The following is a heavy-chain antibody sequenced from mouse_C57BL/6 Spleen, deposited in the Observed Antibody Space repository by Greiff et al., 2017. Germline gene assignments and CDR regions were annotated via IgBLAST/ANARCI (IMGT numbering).Heavy chain of an antibody. CDR1: GFTFSDYG. CDR2: ISSGSSTI. CDR3: ARGVDYYYAMDY. J-gene: IGHJ4*01. V-gene: IGHV5-17*01. Sequence: EVNLVESGGGLVKPGGSLKLSCAASGFTFSDYGMHWVRQAPEKGLEWVAYISSGSSTIYYADTVKGRFTISRDNAKNTLFLQMTSLRSEDTAMYYCARGVDYYYAMDYWGQGTSVTVSS.